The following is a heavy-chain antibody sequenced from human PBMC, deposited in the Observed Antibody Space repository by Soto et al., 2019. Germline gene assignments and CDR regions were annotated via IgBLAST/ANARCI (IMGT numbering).Heavy chain of an antibody. J-gene: IGHJ4*02. CDR2: ISADENNI. V-gene: IGHV3-30-3*01. CDR3: ARDVRKLRFFDY. CDR1: GFTFSPYA. Sequence: QVQLVESGGGVVQPGRSLRLSCAASGFTFSPYAMHWVRQAPGKGLEWVAVISADENNIYYADSVKGRFTISRDNSKNTLYLQMDGLRAEDTAVYYCARDVRKLRFFDYWGQGTRVTVSS. D-gene: IGHD3-3*01.